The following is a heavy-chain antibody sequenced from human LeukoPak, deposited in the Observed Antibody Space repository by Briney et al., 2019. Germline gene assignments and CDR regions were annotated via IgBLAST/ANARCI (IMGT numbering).Heavy chain of an antibody. D-gene: IGHD3-10*01. CDR2: IIPIFGTA. V-gene: IGHV1-69*01. J-gene: IGHJ6*04. Sequence: ASVKVSCKASGGTFSSYAISWVRQAPGQGLEWMGGIIPIFGTANYAQKFQGRVTITADESMSTAYMELSSLRSEDTAVYYCARDSLGELLEPPYYYYGMDVWGKGTTVTVSS. CDR3: ARDSLGELLEPPYYYYGMDV. CDR1: GGTFSSYA.